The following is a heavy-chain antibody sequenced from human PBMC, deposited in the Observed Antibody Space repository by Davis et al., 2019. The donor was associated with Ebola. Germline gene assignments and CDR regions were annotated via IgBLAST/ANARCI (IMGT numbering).Heavy chain of an antibody. D-gene: IGHD5-12*01. Sequence: ASVKVSCKASGYRLSSYGINWMPQAPGQGLEWMGWISDYNGNTNSAQKFQGRVTMTTDTSTNTAYMELRSLRSDDTAVYYCVGDGYGGNWFDPWGQGTLVTVSS. J-gene: IGHJ5*02. V-gene: IGHV1-18*01. CDR2: ISDYNGNT. CDR1: GYRLSSYG. CDR3: VGDGYGGNWFDP.